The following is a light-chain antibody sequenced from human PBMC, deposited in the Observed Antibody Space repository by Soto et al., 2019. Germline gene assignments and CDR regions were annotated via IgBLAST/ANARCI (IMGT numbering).Light chain of an antibody. CDR3: QVWDGSSDNWV. V-gene: IGLV3-21*02. CDR2: DDS. J-gene: IGLJ3*02. CDR1: NIGSKS. Sequence: SYELTQPPSVSVAPGQTARITCGRDNIGSKSVHWYQQKPGQAPVLVVYDDSDRPSGLPERFSGSNSGNTATLTISRVEAGDEADYYCQVWDGSSDNWVFGGGTKLTVL.